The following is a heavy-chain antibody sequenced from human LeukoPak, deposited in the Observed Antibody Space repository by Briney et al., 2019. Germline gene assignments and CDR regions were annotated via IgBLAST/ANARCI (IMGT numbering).Heavy chain of an antibody. CDR2: ISYDGSNQ. J-gene: IGHJ4*02. Sequence: HPRRSLRLSCVASGFTFSTYGMHWVRQAPGKGLEWVTLISYDGSNQYYADSVKGRFTISRDNSKNTLYLQMNSLRAEDTAVYYCARAGYTSSFYYLDYWGQGTLVTVSS. CDR1: GFTFSTYG. V-gene: IGHV3-30*03. CDR3: ARAGYTSSFYYLDY. D-gene: IGHD6-13*01.